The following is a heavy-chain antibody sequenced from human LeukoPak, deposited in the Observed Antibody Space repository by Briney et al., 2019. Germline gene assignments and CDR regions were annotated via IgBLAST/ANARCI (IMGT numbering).Heavy chain of an antibody. D-gene: IGHD3-10*01. CDR1: GYSISSGYY. V-gene: IGHV4-38-2*02. J-gene: IGHJ4*02. CDR2: IYHSGST. Sequence: SETLSLTCTVSGYSISSGYYWGWIRRPPGKGLEWFGSIYHSGSTYYNPSLKSRVTISVDTSKNQFPLKLSSVTAADTAIYYCARSGGSGSPFDYWGQGTLVTVSS. CDR3: ARSGGSGSPFDY.